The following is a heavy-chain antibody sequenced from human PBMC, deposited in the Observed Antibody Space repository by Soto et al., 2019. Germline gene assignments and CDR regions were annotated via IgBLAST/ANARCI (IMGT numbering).Heavy chain of an antibody. J-gene: IGHJ1*01. V-gene: IGHV3-66*01. Sequence: EVLLVESGGGLVQPGGSLRLSCAAPGFTVSDNYMNWVRQAPGKGLEWVAVIYTSGSTYYADSVKGRFTASRDNSKNTVYLQKDRLTLEDTAVYYCARERIMAGFWTGYYDFWGQGTLVTVSS. CDR3: ARERIMAGFWTGYYDF. CDR2: IYTSGST. CDR1: GFTVSDNY. D-gene: IGHD3-3*01.